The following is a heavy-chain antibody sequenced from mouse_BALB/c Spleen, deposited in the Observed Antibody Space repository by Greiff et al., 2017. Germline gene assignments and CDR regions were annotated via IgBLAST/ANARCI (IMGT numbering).Heavy chain of an antibody. J-gene: IGHJ1*01. Sequence: EVMLVESGGGLVQPKGSLKLSCAASGFTFNTYAMNWVRQAPGKGLEWVARIRSKSNNYATYYADSVKDRFTISRDDSQSMLYLQMNNLKTEDTAMYYCVRFYDGYYVGYFDVWGAGTTVTVSS. CDR3: VRFYDGYYVGYFDV. CDR2: IRSKSNNYAT. CDR1: GFTFNTYA. D-gene: IGHD2-3*01. V-gene: IGHV10-1*02.